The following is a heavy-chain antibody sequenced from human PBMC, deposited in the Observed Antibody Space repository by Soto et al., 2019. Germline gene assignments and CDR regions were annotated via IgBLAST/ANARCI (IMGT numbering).Heavy chain of an antibody. D-gene: IGHD2-15*01. J-gene: IGHJ6*02. V-gene: IGHV1-3*01. Sequence: ASVKVSCKASGYTFTSYAMHWVRQAPGQRLEWMGWINAGNGNIKYSQKFQGRVTITRDTSASTAYMELSSLRSEDTAVYYCARDEVGYCSGGSCYTVSYYGMDVCGQGTTVTIS. CDR1: GYTFTSYA. CDR3: ARDEVGYCSGGSCYTVSYYGMDV. CDR2: INAGNGNI.